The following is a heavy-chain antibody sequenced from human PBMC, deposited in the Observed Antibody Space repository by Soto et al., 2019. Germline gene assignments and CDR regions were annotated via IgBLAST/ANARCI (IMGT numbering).Heavy chain of an antibody. Sequence: SETLSLTCAVYGGSFSGYYWAWIRQPPGKGLQWIGEINHSGSANYNPSLKSRVTISVDTSKNQFSLNLSSVTAADTAVYYCAILRGRHIYNYMDVWDKGTTVTVAS. CDR3: AILRGRHIYNYMDV. V-gene: IGHV4-34*01. CDR1: GGSFSGYY. CDR2: INHSGSA. J-gene: IGHJ6*03. D-gene: IGHD4-17*01.